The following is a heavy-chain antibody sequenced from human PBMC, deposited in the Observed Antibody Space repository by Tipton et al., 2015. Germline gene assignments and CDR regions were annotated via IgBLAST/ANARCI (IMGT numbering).Heavy chain of an antibody. Sequence: TLSLTCSVSGESIYRQKSCWTWVRQHPGNGLEWVGYIYGLQLAYLNPSLKGRASISVDKSKNQMSLKLNSVTAADTAIYYCAKDDVRDGYNTFDSWGQGTLVIVSS. V-gene: IGHV4-31*03. D-gene: IGHD5-24*01. CDR3: AKDDVRDGYNTFDS. CDR2: IYGLQLA. J-gene: IGHJ4*02. CDR1: GESIYRQKSC.